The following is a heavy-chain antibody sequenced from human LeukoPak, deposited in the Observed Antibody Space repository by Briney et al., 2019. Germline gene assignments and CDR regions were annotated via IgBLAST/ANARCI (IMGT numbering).Heavy chain of an antibody. CDR2: IYYSGST. CDR1: GGSISSSSYY. Sequence: SETLSLTCTVSGGSISSSSYYWGWIRQPPGKGLEWVGSIYYSGSTYYNPSLKSRVTISVDTSKNQFSLKLSSVTAADTAVYYCARHVRPGRSDYWGQGTLVTVSS. V-gene: IGHV4-39*01. CDR3: ARHVRPGRSDY. J-gene: IGHJ4*02.